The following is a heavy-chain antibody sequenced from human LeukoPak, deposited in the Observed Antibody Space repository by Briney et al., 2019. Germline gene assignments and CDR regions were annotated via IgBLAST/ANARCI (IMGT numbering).Heavy chain of an antibody. CDR2: ISYDGSNK. Sequence: PGRSLGPSGEAPGLTSRSIGLNWVGQAPGKGLGWGAVISYDGSNKYYADSVKGRFTISRDNSKNTLYLQMNSLRAEDTAVYYCATPYRYDSSGLGAFDIWGQGTMVTVSS. CDR3: ATPYRYDSSGLGAFDI. CDR1: GLTSRSIG. J-gene: IGHJ3*02. D-gene: IGHD3-22*01. V-gene: IGHV3-30*03.